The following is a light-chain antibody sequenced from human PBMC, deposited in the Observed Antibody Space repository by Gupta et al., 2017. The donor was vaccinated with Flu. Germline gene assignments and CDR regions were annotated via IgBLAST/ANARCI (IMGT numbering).Light chain of an antibody. V-gene: IGLV6-57*03. CDR2: EDD. CDR3: QSYDYRSRV. CDR1: AGSIAGNY. J-gene: IGLJ3*02. Sequence: TVTIAGTRSAGSIAGNYVQWYEQRPGSAPATVIYEDDQRHSGFPALFSGSLDTSSNSASLTISGLKAEDEGDYYCQSYDYRSRVFGGGTRLTVL.